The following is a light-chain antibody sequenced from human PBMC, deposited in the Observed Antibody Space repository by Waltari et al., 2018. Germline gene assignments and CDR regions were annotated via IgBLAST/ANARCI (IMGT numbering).Light chain of an antibody. CDR1: QSVNNY. CDR2: DAS. Sequence: VLTQSPATLSLSPGEKAPLSCRASQSVNNYLAWYQEKPGQAPRLLIYDASNRATGIPGRFSGSGSGTDFTHTISSLEPEDFAVYYCQQRSNWPRFTFGPGTRVDIK. V-gene: IGKV3-11*01. CDR3: QQRSNWPRFT. J-gene: IGKJ3*01.